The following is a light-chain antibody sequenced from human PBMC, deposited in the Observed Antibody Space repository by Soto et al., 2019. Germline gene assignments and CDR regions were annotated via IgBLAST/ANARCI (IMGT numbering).Light chain of an antibody. J-gene: IGLJ3*02. CDR3: AARDDSLSGHWV. CDR2: RNN. CDR1: SSNIGSEY. V-gene: IGLV1-47*01. Sequence: QSVLTQPPSASGTPGQRVTISCSGSSSNIGSEYVVWYQHLPGTAPKLLIYRNNQRPSGVPDRFAGSKSGTSASLAISGLRSEDEADYYCAARDDSLSGHWVFGVWTQLTVL.